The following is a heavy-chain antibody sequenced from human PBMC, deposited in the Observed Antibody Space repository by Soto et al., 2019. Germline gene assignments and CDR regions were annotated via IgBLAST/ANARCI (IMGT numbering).Heavy chain of an antibody. CDR2: INTGNGIT. CDR3: GREDFWSGSTFHNGLDP. V-gene: IGHV1-3*04. J-gene: IGHJ5*02. CDR1: GYTFTSYA. D-gene: IGHD3-3*01. Sequence: QVQLVQSGAEVKKPGASVKVSCKASGYTFTSYAMHWVRQAPGQRLEWMGWINTGNGITKKSQKFQGRVTITRDTSASTAYKELSSQRSEDTAVYCCGREDFWSGSTFHNGLDPWGQGTLVNVSS.